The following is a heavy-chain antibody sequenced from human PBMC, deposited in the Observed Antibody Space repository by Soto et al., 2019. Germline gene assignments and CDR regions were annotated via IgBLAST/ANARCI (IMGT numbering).Heavy chain of an antibody. CDR1: GFSLSTSGVG. Sequence: QITLKESGPTLVKPTQTLTLTCTFSGFSLSTSGVGVGWIRQPPGKALEWLALIYWDDDKRYSPSLKSRLTSTKDTSKNQVVLTMTNMDPVDTATYYCARGNYYDSSGGPFDPWGQGTLVTVSS. D-gene: IGHD3-22*01. J-gene: IGHJ5*02. CDR2: IYWDDDK. CDR3: ARGNYYDSSGGPFDP. V-gene: IGHV2-5*02.